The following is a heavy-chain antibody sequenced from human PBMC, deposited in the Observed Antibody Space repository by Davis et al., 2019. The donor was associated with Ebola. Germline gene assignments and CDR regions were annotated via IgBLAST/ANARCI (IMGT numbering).Heavy chain of an antibody. D-gene: IGHD1-1*01. J-gene: IGHJ4*02. CDR2: IYPGDSDT. CDR3: AKSTGTTGPFDF. V-gene: IGHV5-51*01. CDR1: GYTFTSYS. Sequence: GESLKISCKASGYTFTSYSIAWVRQMPGKGLEWMAIIYPGDSDTRYSPSFQGQVTISADKSISTAYLQWDSLKASDTAMYYCAKSTGTTGPFDFWGQGTLITVSS.